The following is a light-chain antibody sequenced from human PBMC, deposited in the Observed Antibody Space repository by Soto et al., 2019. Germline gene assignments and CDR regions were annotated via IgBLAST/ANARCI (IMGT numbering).Light chain of an antibody. J-gene: IGKJ1*01. CDR2: AAS. V-gene: IGKV1-39*01. CDR3: QQSYSTPPWK. CDR1: QSISSY. Sequence: DIQMTQSPASVSASVVDRVTITCRASQSISSYLNWYQQKPGKAPKLLIYAASSLQSGVPSRFSGSGSGTDFTLTISSLQPEDFATYYCQQSYSTPPWKFGQGTKVDIK.